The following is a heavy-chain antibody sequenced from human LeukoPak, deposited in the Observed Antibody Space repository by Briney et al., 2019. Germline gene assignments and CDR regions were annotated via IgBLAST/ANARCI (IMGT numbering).Heavy chain of an antibody. CDR1: GLTVGFKC. J-gene: IGHJ4*02. V-gene: IGHV3-66*01. D-gene: IGHD5-12*01. Sequence: GGSLRLSCAASGLTVGFKCMSWVRQAPGKGLEWVSIIYSGGSSYYADSVKGRFTVSRDTSKSTLHLQMNSLRAEDTAVYYCATRPDGNDVPYFDYWGQGTLVTVSS. CDR2: IYSGGSS. CDR3: ATRPDGNDVPYFDY.